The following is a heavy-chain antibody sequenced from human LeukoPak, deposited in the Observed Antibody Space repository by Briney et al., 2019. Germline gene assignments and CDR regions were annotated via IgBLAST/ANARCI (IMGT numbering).Heavy chain of an antibody. Sequence: PGRSLRLSCAASGFTFSSYAMHWVRQAPGKGLEWVAVISYDGSNKYYADSVKGRFTISRDNSKNTLYLQMNSLRAEDTAVYYCARDREGYDSSQSYFDYWGQGTLVTVSS. J-gene: IGHJ4*02. CDR2: ISYDGSNK. D-gene: IGHD3-22*01. CDR1: GFTFSSYA. CDR3: ARDREGYDSSQSYFDY. V-gene: IGHV3-30-3*01.